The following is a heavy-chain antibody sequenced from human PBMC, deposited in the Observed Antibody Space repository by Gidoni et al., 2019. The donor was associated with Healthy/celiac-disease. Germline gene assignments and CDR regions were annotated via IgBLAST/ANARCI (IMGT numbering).Heavy chain of an antibody. J-gene: IGHJ6*02. D-gene: IGHD3-9*01. CDR3: ARANRKRYDYYYYGMDV. CDR2: IWYDGSNK. CDR1: GFTFSSYG. Sequence: GVVQPGRSLRLSCASSGFTFSSYGMHWVRQAPGKGLEWVAVIWYDGSNKYYADSVKGRFTISRDNSKNTLYLQMNSLRAEDTAVYYCARANRKRYDYYYYGMDVWGQGTTVTVSS. V-gene: IGHV3-33*01.